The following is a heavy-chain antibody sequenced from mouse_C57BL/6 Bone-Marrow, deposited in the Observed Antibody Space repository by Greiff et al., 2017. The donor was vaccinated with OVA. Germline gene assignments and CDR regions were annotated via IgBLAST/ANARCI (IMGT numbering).Heavy chain of an antibody. Sequence: QVQLQQSGPGLVKPSQSLFLTCSITGFPITSGYYWIWIRQSPGKPLEWMGYITHSGETFYNPSLQSPISITRETSKNQFFLQLNSVTTEDTAMYYCAGAHWDGAWFAYWGQGTLVTVSA. CDR2: ITHSGET. CDR3: AGAHWDGAWFAY. CDR1: GFPITSGYY. J-gene: IGHJ3*01. D-gene: IGHD4-1*01. V-gene: IGHV12-3*01.